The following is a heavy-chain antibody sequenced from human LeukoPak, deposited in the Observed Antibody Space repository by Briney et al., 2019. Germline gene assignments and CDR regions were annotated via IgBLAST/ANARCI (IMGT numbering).Heavy chain of an antibody. V-gene: IGHV3-23*01. CDR2: VSGSGSTT. Sequence: GGSLRLSCAASGFTFSTYGMNWVRQAPGKGLEWVSAVSGSGSTTYYARSVKGRSTVSRDNSKNTLYLQMNSLRVDDTAVYYCAKSLDYGGNRARLDFWGQGTLVTVPS. J-gene: IGHJ4*02. CDR1: GFTFSTYG. CDR3: AKSLDYGGNRARLDF. D-gene: IGHD4-23*01.